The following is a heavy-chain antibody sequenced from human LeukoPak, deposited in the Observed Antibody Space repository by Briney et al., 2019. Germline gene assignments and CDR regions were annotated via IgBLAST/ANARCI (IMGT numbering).Heavy chain of an antibody. J-gene: IGHJ4*02. D-gene: IGHD4-11*01. CDR1: GFTFSSYG. V-gene: IGHV3-30*19. CDR3: ARDDYSNYSFDY. Sequence: GRSLRLSCAASGFTFSSYGMHWVRQAPGKGLEWVAVISYDGSNKYYADSVKGRFTISRDNSKNTLYLQMNSLRAEDTAVYYCARDDYSNYSFDYWGQGTLVTVSS. CDR2: ISYDGSNK.